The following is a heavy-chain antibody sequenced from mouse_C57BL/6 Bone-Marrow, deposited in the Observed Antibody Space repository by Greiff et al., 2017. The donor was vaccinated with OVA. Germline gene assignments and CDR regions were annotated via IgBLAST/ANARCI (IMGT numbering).Heavy chain of an antibody. J-gene: IGHJ1*03. D-gene: IGHD2-12*01. CDR1: GYTFTSYW. CDR3: ARRYAFYWYFEV. CDR2: IYPGSGST. Sequence: QVHVKQPGAELVKPGASVKMSCKASGYTFTSYWITWVKQRPGQGLEWIGDIYPGSGSTNYNEKFKSKATLTVDTSSSTAYMQLSSLTSEDSAVYYCARRYAFYWYFEVWGTGTTGTVSS. V-gene: IGHV1-55*01.